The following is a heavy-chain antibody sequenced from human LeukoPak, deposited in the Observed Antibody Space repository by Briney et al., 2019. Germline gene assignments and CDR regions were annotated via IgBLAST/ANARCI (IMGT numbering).Heavy chain of an antibody. J-gene: IGHJ4*02. CDR3: ARDSGGDYYVDY. CDR1: GGTFSSYA. CDR2: IIPIFGTA. V-gene: IGHV1-69*01. Sequence: VASVKVSCKASGGTFSSYAISWVRQAPGQGLEWMGGIIPIFGTANYAQKFQGRVTITADESTSTAYMELSSLRSEDTAVYYCARDSGGDYYVDYWGQGTLVTVSS. D-gene: IGHD3-10*01.